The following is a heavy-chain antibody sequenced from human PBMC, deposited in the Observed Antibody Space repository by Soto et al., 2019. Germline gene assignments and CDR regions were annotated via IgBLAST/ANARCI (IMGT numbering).Heavy chain of an antibody. Sequence: SETLSLTCTVSGGSISSYYWSWIRQPPGKGLEWIGYIYYSGSTYYNPSLKSRVTISVDTSKNQFSLKLSSVTAADTAVYYCAWGDYYDSSGKPWFDPWGQGTLVTVSS. CDR3: AWGDYYDSSGKPWFDP. CDR1: GGSISSYY. J-gene: IGHJ5*02. D-gene: IGHD3-22*01. V-gene: IGHV4-59*06. CDR2: IYYSGST.